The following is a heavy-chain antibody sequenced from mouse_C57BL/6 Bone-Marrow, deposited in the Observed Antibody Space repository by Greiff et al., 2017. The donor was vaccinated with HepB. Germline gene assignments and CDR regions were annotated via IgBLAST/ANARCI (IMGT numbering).Heavy chain of an antibody. V-gene: IGHV2-5*01. Sequence: VNVVESGPGLVQPSQSLSITCTVSGFSLTSYGVHWVRQSPGKGLEWLGVIWRGGSTDYNAAFMSRLSITKDNSKSQVFFKMNSLQADDTAIYYCAKKHGSSYGYAMDYWGQGTSVTVSS. CDR3: AKKHGSSYGYAMDY. CDR2: IWRGGST. D-gene: IGHD1-1*01. CDR1: GFSLTSYG. J-gene: IGHJ4*01.